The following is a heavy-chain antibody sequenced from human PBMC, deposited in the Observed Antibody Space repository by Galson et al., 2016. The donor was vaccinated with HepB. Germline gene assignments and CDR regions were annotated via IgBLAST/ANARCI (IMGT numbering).Heavy chain of an antibody. J-gene: IGHJ4*02. CDR2: INPYNGNI. D-gene: IGHD6-19*01. CDR3: ARRYSSGWYVYFDY. CDR1: GYTFTTYA. Sequence: SVKVSCKASGYTFTTYAITWVRQAPGQGLEWVGWINPYNGNIKYAQKVQGRVTMTTDTSTSTAYMELRSLRFDDTAVYYCARRYSSGWYVYFDYWGQGTLVTVSS. V-gene: IGHV1-18*04.